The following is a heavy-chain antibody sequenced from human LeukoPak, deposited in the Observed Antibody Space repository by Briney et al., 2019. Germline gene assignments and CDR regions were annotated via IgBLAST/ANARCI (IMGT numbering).Heavy chain of an antibody. J-gene: IGHJ4*02. Sequence: GESLKISCKGSGYSFTSYWIGWVRQMPGKGLEWMGIIHPGDSDTRYSPSFQGQVTISADKSIRTAYLQWSSLKASDTAIYYCARHHDYGDYGCFDYWGQGTLVTVSS. CDR2: IHPGDSDT. V-gene: IGHV5-51*01. CDR3: ARHHDYGDYGCFDY. CDR1: GYSFTSYW. D-gene: IGHD4-17*01.